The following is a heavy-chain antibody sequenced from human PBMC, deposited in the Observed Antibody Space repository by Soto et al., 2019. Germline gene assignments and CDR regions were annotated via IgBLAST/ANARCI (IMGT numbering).Heavy chain of an antibody. Sequence: SVKVSCKVSGSRFSNYVISWVRQAPGHGLEWLGRIIPIFNSTKYAQNFQGRVTITADKSTSTASLELSSLRSDETAVYYCAREGRGKKAGYNGLVSLGYWGQGTLVTVSS. CDR1: GSRFSNYV. V-gene: IGHV1-69*06. D-gene: IGHD2-2*02. CDR3: AREGRGKKAGYNGLVSLGY. CDR2: IIPIFNST. J-gene: IGHJ4*02.